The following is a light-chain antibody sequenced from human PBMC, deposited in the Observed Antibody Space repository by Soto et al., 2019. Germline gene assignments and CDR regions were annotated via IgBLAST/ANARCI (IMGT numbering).Light chain of an antibody. Sequence: EIVLTQSPVTLSLSPGERATLSCRASQRITNNFLAWFQQKAGPAPRLLIYGASTKARGVPGRFSGGGSVTDFVLTICRLEPEDFAVYYCQPYGRSPFPFGQGTKLQTK. V-gene: IGKV3-20*01. J-gene: IGKJ2*01. CDR3: QPYGRSPFP. CDR2: GAS. CDR1: QRITNNF.